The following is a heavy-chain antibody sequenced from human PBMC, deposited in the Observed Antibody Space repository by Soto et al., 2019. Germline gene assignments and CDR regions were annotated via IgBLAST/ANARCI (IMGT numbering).Heavy chain of an antibody. D-gene: IGHD3-22*01. CDR2: IYHSGST. V-gene: IGHV4-30-2*01. CDR3: ARGTGSGHYYRTYFEY. CDR1: GFG. J-gene: IGHJ4*02. Sequence: GFGGSWIRQPPRKGLEWIGYIYHSGSTYYNPSLKSRVTISVDRSKNQFSLKLSSVTAADTAVYYCARGTGSGHYYRTYFEYWGQGTLVTVSS.